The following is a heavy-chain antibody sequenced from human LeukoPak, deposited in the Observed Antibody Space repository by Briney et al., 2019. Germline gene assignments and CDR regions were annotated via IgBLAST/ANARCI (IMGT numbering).Heavy chain of an antibody. Sequence: PGGSLRLSCAASGFTFSTYNMTWVRQAPGKGLEWVSSISSTSSYIYYADSVKGRFTISRDNAKKSLYLQMNSLRAEDTAVYYCARVGYSSGWYIDYWGQGTPVTVSS. D-gene: IGHD6-19*01. CDR3: ARVGYSSGWYIDY. V-gene: IGHV3-21*01. J-gene: IGHJ4*02. CDR2: ISSTSSYI. CDR1: GFTFSTYN.